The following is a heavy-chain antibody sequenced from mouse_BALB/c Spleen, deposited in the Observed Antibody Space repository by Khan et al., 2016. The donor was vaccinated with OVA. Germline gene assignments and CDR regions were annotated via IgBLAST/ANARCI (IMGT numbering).Heavy chain of an antibody. CDR1: GYSFTTYY. J-gene: IGHJ3*01. D-gene: IGHD3-3*01. CDR3: ARGTFDY. CDR2: IDPFNSGN. V-gene: IGHV1-34*01. Sequence: VQLQQSGPELMKPGASVKISCKASGYSFTTYYMHWVKQSHGKSLEWIGYIDPFNSGNDYNQKFKGKATLTVDKSSSTAYMHLSSLTSEDSAVYYCARGTFDYWGQGTLVTVSA.